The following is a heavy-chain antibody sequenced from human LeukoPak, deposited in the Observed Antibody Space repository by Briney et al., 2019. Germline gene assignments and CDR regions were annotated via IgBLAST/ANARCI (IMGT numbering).Heavy chain of an antibody. V-gene: IGHV1-69*13. CDR2: IIPIFGAA. Sequence: SVKVSCKASGGTFSSYAISWVRQAPGQGLEWMGGIIPIFGAANYAQKFQGRVTITADESTSTAYMELSSLRSDDTAVYYCARAPGYCSSTSCSPGDWFDPWGQGTLVTVSS. J-gene: IGHJ5*02. CDR3: ARAPGYCSSTSCSPGDWFDP. CDR1: GGTFSSYA. D-gene: IGHD2-2*01.